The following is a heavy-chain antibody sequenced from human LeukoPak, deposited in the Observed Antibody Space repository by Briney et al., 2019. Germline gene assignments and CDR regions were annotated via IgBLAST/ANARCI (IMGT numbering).Heavy chain of an antibody. CDR3: ARDSLSGHFDY. D-gene: IGHD7-27*01. Sequence: GGSLRLSCAASGFTFSSYAMRWVRQAPGKGLEWVAVISYDGSNKYYADSVKGRFTISRDNSKNTLYLQMNSLRAEDTAVYYCARDSLSGHFDYWGQGTLVTVSS. J-gene: IGHJ4*02. CDR1: GFTFSSYA. CDR2: ISYDGSNK. V-gene: IGHV3-30-3*01.